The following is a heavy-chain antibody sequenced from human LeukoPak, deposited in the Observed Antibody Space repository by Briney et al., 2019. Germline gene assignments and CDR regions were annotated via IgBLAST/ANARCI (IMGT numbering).Heavy chain of an antibody. Sequence: GGSLRLSCAASGFTFSNYAMTWVRQAPGKGLEWVSTVFGGAGRTFYADSVKGRFTISRDNSNNMLYLQMNRLRAEDTAVYYCARSGYYYDSSGPSRPLDYWGQGTLVTVSS. CDR2: VFGGAGRT. J-gene: IGHJ4*02. V-gene: IGHV3-23*01. CDR3: ARSGYYYDSSGPSRPLDY. D-gene: IGHD3-22*01. CDR1: GFTFSNYA.